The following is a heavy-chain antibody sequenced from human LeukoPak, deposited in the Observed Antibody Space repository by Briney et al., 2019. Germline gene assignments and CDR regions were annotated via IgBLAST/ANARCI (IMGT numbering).Heavy chain of an antibody. CDR3: ARGPYSNYVLAQYFDY. CDR1: GGSFSGYY. CDR2: INHSGST. J-gene: IGHJ4*02. V-gene: IGHV4-34*01. D-gene: IGHD4-11*01. Sequence: SETLSLTCAVYGGSFSGYYWSWIRQPPGKGLEWIGEINHSGSTNYNPSLKSRVTTSVDTSKNQFSLKLSSVTAADTAVYYCARGPYSNYVLAQYFDYWGQGTLVTVSS.